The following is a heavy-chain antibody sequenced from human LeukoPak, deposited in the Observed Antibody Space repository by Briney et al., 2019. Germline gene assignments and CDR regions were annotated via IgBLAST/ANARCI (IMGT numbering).Heavy chain of an antibody. J-gene: IGHJ4*02. D-gene: IGHD3-16*02. V-gene: IGHV1-69*13. CDR3: ARALYVWGSYRYTPFDY. CDR1: GGTFSSYA. CDR2: IIPIFGTA. Sequence: SVKVSCKASGGTFSSYAISWVRQAPGQGLEWMGGIIPIFGTANYAQKFQGRVTITADESTSTACMELSSLRSEDTAVYYCARALYVWGSYRYTPFDYWGQGTLVTVSS.